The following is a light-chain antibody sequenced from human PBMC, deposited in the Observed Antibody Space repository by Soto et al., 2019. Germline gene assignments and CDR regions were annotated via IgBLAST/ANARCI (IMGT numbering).Light chain of an antibody. Sequence: EIVLTQSPGTLSLSPEERATLSCRASQSVSSTYLAWYQQKPGQAPRLLIYGASSRATGIPDRFSGSGSGTDFTLTISGLEPEDFAVYYCQQYGGSPRTFGQGTKVEI. CDR1: QSVSSTY. V-gene: IGKV3-20*01. CDR2: GAS. CDR3: QQYGGSPRT. J-gene: IGKJ1*01.